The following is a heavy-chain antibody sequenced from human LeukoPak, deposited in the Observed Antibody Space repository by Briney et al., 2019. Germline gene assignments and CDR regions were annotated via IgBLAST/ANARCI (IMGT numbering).Heavy chain of an antibody. CDR2: IYYSGST. V-gene: IGHV4-61*08. Sequence: SQTLSLTCTVSGGSISSGDYYWSWIRQPPGKGLEWIGYIYYSGSTNYNPSLKSRVTISVDTSKNQFSLKLSSVTAADTAVYYCARGSGANYYFDYWGQGTLVTVSS. CDR1: GGSISSGDYY. D-gene: IGHD2-15*01. J-gene: IGHJ4*02. CDR3: ARGSGANYYFDY.